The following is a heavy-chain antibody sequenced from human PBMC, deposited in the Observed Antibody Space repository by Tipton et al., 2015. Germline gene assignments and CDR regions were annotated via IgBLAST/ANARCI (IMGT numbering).Heavy chain of an antibody. CDR2: ISDDGRNK. CDR3: AKGLGSTTFYD. Sequence: RSLRLSCAASGFTFSSYAMSWVRQAPGKGLEWVAMISDDGRNKYYADSVKGRLTISRDNSNDTLDLHMNSLRTEDTAVYYCAKGLGSTTFYDWGQGTLVTVSS. CDR1: GFTFSSYA. J-gene: IGHJ4*02. V-gene: IGHV3-30*18. D-gene: IGHD2-2*01.